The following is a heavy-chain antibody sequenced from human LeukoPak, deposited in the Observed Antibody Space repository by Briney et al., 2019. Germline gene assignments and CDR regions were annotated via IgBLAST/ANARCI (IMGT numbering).Heavy chain of an antibody. Sequence: SETLSLTCTVSGGPISSYYWSWIRQPAGKGLEWIGRIYTSGSTNYNPSLKSRVTMSVDTSKNQFSLKLSSVTAADTAVYYCARGWVKDGYNLAFDYWGQGTLVTVSS. V-gene: IGHV4-4*07. CDR2: IYTSGST. CDR1: GGPISSYY. D-gene: IGHD5-24*01. CDR3: ARGWVKDGYNLAFDY. J-gene: IGHJ4*02.